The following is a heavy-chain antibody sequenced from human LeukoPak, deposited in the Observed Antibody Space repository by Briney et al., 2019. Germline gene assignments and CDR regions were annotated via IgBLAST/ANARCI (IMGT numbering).Heavy chain of an antibody. Sequence: AGGSLRLSCAASGFIFSNSGMHWVRQAPGKGLEWVAVISYDGSNKYYADSVKGRFTISRDNSKNTLYLQMNSLRAEDTAVYYCAKDLVYLGYCSSTSCYAYAIDIWGQGTMVTVSS. V-gene: IGHV3-30*18. CDR2: ISYDGSNK. J-gene: IGHJ3*02. CDR1: GFIFSNSG. CDR3: AKDLVYLGYCSSTSCYAYAIDI. D-gene: IGHD2-2*01.